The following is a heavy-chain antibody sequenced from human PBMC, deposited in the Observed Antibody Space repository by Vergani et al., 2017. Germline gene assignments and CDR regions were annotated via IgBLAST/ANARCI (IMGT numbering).Heavy chain of an antibody. CDR3: AREYSSSVGFLAY. Sequence: QLQLQESGSGLVKPSQTLSLTCSVSFDSIRNLYCNWIRQPPGKGLEWIGSIHYSENTNYNPSLKTRVTISVDTSKNQFSLTLTSVTAADTAVYYCAREYSSSVGFLAYWGQGTLVTVSS. V-gene: IGHV4-59*11. J-gene: IGHJ4*02. CDR2: IHYSENT. CDR1: FDSIRNLY. D-gene: IGHD6-6*01.